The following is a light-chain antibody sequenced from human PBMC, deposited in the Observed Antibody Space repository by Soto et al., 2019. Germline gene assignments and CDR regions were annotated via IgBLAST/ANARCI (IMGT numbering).Light chain of an antibody. CDR1: NIGSKS. Sequence: SYELTQPPSVSVAPGKTARITCGGNNIGSKSVHWYQQKPGQAPVLVIYYDSDRPSGIPERFSGSNSGNTATLTISRVEAGDEADYYCQVWDSSSDHAQGVVFGGGTKLTVL. V-gene: IGLV3-21*04. J-gene: IGLJ2*01. CDR2: YDS. CDR3: QVWDSSSDHAQGVV.